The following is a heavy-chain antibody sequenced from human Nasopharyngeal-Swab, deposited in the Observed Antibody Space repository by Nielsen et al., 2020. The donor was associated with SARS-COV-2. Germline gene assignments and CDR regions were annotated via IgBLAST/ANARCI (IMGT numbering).Heavy chain of an antibody. D-gene: IGHD4-17*01. CDR3: ARDESGDYLGLPFDH. V-gene: IGHV4-61*05. J-gene: IGHJ4*02. CDR1: GGSIRRSDYY. Sequence: SETLSLTCSVSGGSIRRSDYYWGWVRQSPGKGLEWIGNVFYSGSSFYNPSLGSRLTISVDKSKNEFSLKLTSVTAADTAVYYCARDESGDYLGLPFDHWGRGTLVTVSS. CDR2: VFYSGSS.